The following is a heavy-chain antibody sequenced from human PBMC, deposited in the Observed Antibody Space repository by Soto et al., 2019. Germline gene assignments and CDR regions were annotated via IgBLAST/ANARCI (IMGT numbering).Heavy chain of an antibody. Sequence: GGSLRLSCAASGFTFSNYAMSWVRQAPGRGLEWVSAISNSGGSTYYADSVKGRFHISRDNARNTLFLQMNGLRAEDTAVYYCARDLGGPDYWGRGTLVTVSS. D-gene: IGHD3-16*01. CDR1: GFTFSNYA. CDR3: ARDLGGPDY. J-gene: IGHJ4*02. CDR2: ISNSGGST. V-gene: IGHV3-23*01.